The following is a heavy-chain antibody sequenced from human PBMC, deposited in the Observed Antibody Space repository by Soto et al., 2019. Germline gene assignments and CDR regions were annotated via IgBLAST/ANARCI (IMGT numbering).Heavy chain of an antibody. D-gene: IGHD3-3*01. Sequence: QVQLVQSGAEVKKPGSSVKVSCKASGGTFSSHGVSWVRQAPGQGLEWMGQIIPVLGAPKYAEKFQGRVTRTADESTSTAYMELSSLRSEDTGVYYCARERPNTIFGVVIFYGMDVWGQGTTVTVSS. J-gene: IGHJ6*02. CDR1: GGTFSSHG. CDR3: ARERPNTIFGVVIFYGMDV. V-gene: IGHV1-69*01. CDR2: IIPVLGAP.